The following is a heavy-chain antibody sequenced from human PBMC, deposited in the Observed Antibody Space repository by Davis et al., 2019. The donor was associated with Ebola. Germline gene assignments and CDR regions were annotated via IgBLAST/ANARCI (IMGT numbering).Heavy chain of an antibody. Sequence: MPSETLSLTCTVSGGSIISSSSYWGWIRQPPRKGLESIGSIYYSGITYYNPSLKSRVTISVDTSKNQFSLKLRSVTAADTAVYYCARQGWSGYSLRHWLDPWGRGTLVTVSS. V-gene: IGHV4-39*01. D-gene: IGHD3-3*01. CDR1: GGSIISSSSY. CDR3: ARQGWSGYSLRHWLDP. CDR2: IYYSGIT. J-gene: IGHJ5*02.